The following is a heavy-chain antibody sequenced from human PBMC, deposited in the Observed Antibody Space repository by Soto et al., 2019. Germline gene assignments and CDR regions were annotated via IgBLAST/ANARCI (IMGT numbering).Heavy chain of an antibody. CDR2: IDGDDNK. D-gene: IGHD6-19*01. CDR3: ARIGASGSSWGYDS. J-gene: IGHJ4*02. V-gene: IGHV2-70*01. Sequence: GSGPTLVNPTQTLTPTCTFSGFSLNTNRMCESWIRQPPGRALDWLALIDGDDNKYYSTSLRTRLTISKDTSKNQVVLTMTNMDPVDTATYYCARIGASGSSWGYDSWGQGSLVTVSS. CDR1: GFSLNTNRMC.